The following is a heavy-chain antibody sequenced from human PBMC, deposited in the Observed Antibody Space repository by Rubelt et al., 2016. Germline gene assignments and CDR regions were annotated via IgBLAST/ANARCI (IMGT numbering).Heavy chain of an antibody. CDR1: GASISIFY. Sequence: LSLTCTVSGASISIFYWSWIRQSAGQGLEWIGRVDPSGSTNSNLSLKSRITMSVDTSKNQFSLKLNSVTAADTAVYYCARGLARAAAAPRRLWFDPWGQGTLVTVSS. V-gene: IGHV4-4*07. CDR3: ARGLARAAAAPRRLWFDP. J-gene: IGHJ5*02. CDR2: VDPSGST. D-gene: IGHD6-13*01.